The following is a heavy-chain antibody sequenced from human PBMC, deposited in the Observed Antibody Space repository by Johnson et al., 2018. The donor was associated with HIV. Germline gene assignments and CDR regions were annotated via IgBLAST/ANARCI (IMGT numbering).Heavy chain of an antibody. CDR3: AKDGGSYGGAFDI. V-gene: IGHV3-33*06. Sequence: VQLVESGGGLVQPGGSLRLSCAASGFTVSSNYMSWVRQAPGKGLEWVAVIWYDGSDKYYADSVKGRFTISRDNSRNTVYLQMNSLRVEDTAVYYCAKDGGSYGGAFDIWGQGTMVTVSS. D-gene: IGHD1-26*01. CDR1: GFTVSSNY. J-gene: IGHJ3*02. CDR2: IWYDGSDK.